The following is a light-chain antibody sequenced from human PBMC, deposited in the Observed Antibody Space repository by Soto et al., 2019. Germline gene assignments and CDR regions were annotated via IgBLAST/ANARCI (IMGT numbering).Light chain of an antibody. CDR2: DAS. V-gene: IGKV1-5*01. CDR3: LRYNAFSQT. Sequence: DIQMTQSPSTLSASVGDRVTITCRASQSMNDWLAWYQQKPGKAPKVLIYDASSLQSGVPSRFSGSGSGTEITLTIDSLQPDDVATYYCLRYNAFSQTFGQGTKV. J-gene: IGKJ1*01. CDR1: QSMNDW.